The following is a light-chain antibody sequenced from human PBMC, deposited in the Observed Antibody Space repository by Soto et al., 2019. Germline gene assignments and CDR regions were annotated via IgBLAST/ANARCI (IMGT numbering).Light chain of an antibody. Sequence: QLVLTQPPSVSGVPGQRVTISCTGSSSNIGAGYDVHWYQQLPGTAPKLLIYGNSNRPSGVPDRFSGSKSGTSASLAITGLQAEDEADYYCQSYDSSLSGAVVFGGGTKLTVL. CDR2: GNS. CDR1: SSNIGAGYD. CDR3: QSYDSSLSGAVV. J-gene: IGLJ2*01. V-gene: IGLV1-40*01.